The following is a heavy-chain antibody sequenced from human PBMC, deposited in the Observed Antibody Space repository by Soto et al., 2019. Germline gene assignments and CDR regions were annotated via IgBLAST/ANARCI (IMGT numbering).Heavy chain of an antibody. D-gene: IGHD1-1*01. CDR1: GYTFSDYY. Sequence: ASVNVSCKASGYTFSDYYIHWVRQAPGQGLEWMGWINPNSGGTKYAPKVQGGVTMTRDTSITTAYMELSRLRSGDTAVYYCAREPATAKPEGVDFWGQGTLVTVSS. CDR3: AREPATAKPEGVDF. V-gene: IGHV1-2*02. J-gene: IGHJ4*02. CDR2: INPNSGGT.